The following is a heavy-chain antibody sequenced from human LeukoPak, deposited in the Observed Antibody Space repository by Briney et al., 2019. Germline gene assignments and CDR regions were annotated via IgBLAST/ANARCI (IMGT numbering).Heavy chain of an antibody. Sequence: SEILSLTCTVSGGSISSGGYYWSWIRQHPGKGLEWIGYIYYSGSTYYNPSLKSRVTISVDTSKNQFSLKLSSVTAADTAVYYCARGIIAAAGNIDYWGQGTLVTVSS. J-gene: IGHJ4*02. CDR2: IYYSGST. CDR1: GGSISSGGYY. D-gene: IGHD6-13*01. CDR3: ARGIIAAAGNIDY. V-gene: IGHV4-31*03.